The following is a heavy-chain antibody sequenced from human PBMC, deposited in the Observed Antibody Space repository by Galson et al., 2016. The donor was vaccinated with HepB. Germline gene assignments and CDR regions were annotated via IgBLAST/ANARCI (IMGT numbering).Heavy chain of an antibody. CDR3: ARGLTIGQNIPDY. CDR2: ISTYNGEI. V-gene: IGHV1-18*01. CDR1: GNTFTSHG. Sequence: SVKVSCKASGNTFTSHGFNWVRQAPGQGLEWMGWISTYNGEIIYAQNLQGRVTMTTDTSTSTAYMELRSLRSDDTAVYYCARGLTIGQNIPDYWGQGTPVTVSS. D-gene: IGHD1-14*01. J-gene: IGHJ4*02.